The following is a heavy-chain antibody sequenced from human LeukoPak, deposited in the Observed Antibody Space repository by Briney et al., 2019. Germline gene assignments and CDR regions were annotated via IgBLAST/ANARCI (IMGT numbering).Heavy chain of an antibody. D-gene: IGHD3-22*01. CDR2: ISYDGSNK. Sequence: PGGSLRPSCAASGFTFSSYAMHWVRQAPGKGLEWVAVISYDGSNKYYADSVKGRFTISRDNSKNTLYLQMSSLGTEDTAVYFCAKDRRDYFDTSSHSFDSWGQGTLVTVSS. CDR1: GFTFSSYA. V-gene: IGHV3-30-3*01. CDR3: AKDRRDYFDTSSHSFDS. J-gene: IGHJ4*02.